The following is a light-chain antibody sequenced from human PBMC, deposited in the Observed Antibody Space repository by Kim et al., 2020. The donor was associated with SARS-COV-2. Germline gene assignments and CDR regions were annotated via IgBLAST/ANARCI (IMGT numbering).Light chain of an antibody. CDR2: DAS. CDR3: QQYNSYWT. J-gene: IGKJ1*01. CDR1: QSISSW. V-gene: IGKV1-5*01. Sequence: SASVGDRVTITCPASQSISSWLAWYQQKPEKAPKLLIYDASSLESGVPSRFSGSGSGTEFTRTISSLQPDDFETYYCQQYNSYWTFGQGTKVDIK.